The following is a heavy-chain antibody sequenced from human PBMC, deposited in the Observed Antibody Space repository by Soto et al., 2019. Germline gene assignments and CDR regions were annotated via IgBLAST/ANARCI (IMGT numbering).Heavy chain of an antibody. CDR3: ARIQLDTIMALDY. J-gene: IGHJ4*02. Sequence: QVQLVESGGGVVQPGRSLRLSCAASGFIFNTYGFHWVRQAPGKGLEWVSVIWSDGNNKYYADSVKGRFTISRDSSKNTLYLQMTSLRVEDTAVYYCARIQLDTIMALDYWGQGTLVTVSS. CDR1: GFIFNTYG. CDR2: IWSDGNNK. V-gene: IGHV3-33*01. D-gene: IGHD1-1*01.